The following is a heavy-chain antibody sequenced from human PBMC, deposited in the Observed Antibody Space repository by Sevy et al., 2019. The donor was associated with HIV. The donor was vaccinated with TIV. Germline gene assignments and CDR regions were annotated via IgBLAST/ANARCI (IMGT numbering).Heavy chain of an antibody. J-gene: IGHJ4*02. D-gene: IGHD2-21*02. V-gene: IGHV4-39*01. CDR2: IYYSGTT. Sequence: SETLSLTCTVSGGSINSDSYYWGWIRQPPGKGLEWFGNIYYSGTTYYNPSLKSRVTISVDTSKNQFSLNLSSVTAADTAVYYCSRFEYGDYVSHFEYWGQGTLVTVSS. CDR1: GGSINSDSYY. CDR3: SRFEYGDYVSHFEY.